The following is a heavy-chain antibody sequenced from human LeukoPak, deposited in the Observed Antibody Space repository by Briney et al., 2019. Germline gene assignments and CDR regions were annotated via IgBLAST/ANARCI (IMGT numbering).Heavy chain of an antibody. CDR3: ARGAPYYDYVWGSYLAYYFDY. CDR2: ISAYNGNT. J-gene: IGHJ4*02. D-gene: IGHD3-16*01. V-gene: IGHV1-18*01. Sequence: ASVKVSCKASGYTFTSYGISWVRQAPGQGLEWMGWISAYNGNTNYAQKLQGRVTMTTDTSTSTAYMELRSLGSDDTAVYYCARGAPYYDYVWGSYLAYYFDYWGQGTLVTVSS. CDR1: GYTFTSYG.